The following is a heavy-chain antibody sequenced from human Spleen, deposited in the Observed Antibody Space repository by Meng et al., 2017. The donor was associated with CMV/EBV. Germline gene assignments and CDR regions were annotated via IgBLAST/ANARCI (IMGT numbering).Heavy chain of an antibody. V-gene: IGHV1-69*05. CDR3: ATSGSAAGYGDYTNYYSGLDV. CDR1: GGTFNTYA. D-gene: IGHD4-17*01. Sequence: SVKVSCKASGGTFNTYAINWVRQAPGQGLEWMGGMIPIFSTPNYAQKFQGRVTITTDESTSTAYMDLSSLRSDDTAVYYCATSGSAAGYGDYTNYYSGLDVWGQGTAVTVSS. J-gene: IGHJ6*02. CDR2: MIPIFSTP.